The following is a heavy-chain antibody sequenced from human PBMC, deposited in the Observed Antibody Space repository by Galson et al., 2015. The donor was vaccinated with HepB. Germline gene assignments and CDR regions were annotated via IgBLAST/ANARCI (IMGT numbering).Heavy chain of an antibody. CDR1: GFIFSNFA. CDR3: ANRADSGAFDI. CDR2: ISGSSTTI. V-gene: IGHV3-23*01. J-gene: IGHJ3*02. D-gene: IGHD3-3*01. Sequence: SLRLSCAASGFIFSNFAMRWVRQAPGKGLEWVSAISGSSTTIYYGDSVKGRFTISRDNSKNTLYLQMDSLRAEDTAVYYCANRADSGAFDIWGPGTMVTVSS.